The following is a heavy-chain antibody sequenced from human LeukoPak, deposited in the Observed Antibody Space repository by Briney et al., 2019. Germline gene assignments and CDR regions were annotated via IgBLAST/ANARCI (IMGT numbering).Heavy chain of an antibody. Sequence: TTSETLSLTCTVSGYSISSGYYWGWIRQPPGKGLEWIGSIYHSGSTYYNPSLKSRVTISVDTSKNQFSLKLSSVTAADTAVYYCARDRTIQWLVPYYFDYWGQGTLVTVSS. CDR1: GYSISSGYY. J-gene: IGHJ4*02. V-gene: IGHV4-38-2*02. CDR2: IYHSGST. D-gene: IGHD6-19*01. CDR3: ARDRTIQWLVPYYFDY.